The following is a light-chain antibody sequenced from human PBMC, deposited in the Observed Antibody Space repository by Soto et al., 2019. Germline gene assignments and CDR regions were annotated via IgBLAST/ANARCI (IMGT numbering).Light chain of an antibody. V-gene: IGLV2-23*02. CDR2: EVT. CDR1: SSDIGSYNF. CDR3: CSYAVGDTLL. J-gene: IGLJ2*01. Sequence: QSALTQPASVSGSPGQSITISCTGTSSDIGSYNFVSWYQQHPGKDPKLMIYEVTERPSGVSNRFSASKSGNTASLTISWLQDEDEADYYCCSYAVGDTLLVGGGTKVTVL.